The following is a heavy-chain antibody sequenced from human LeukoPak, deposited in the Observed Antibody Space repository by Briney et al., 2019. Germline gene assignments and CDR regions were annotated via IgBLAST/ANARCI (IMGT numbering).Heavy chain of an antibody. D-gene: IGHD3-10*01. CDR2: IYYSGST. J-gene: IGHJ3*02. V-gene: IGHV4-39*01. CDR1: GGSISSSSYY. Sequence: PSETLSLTCTVSGGSISSSSYYWGWIRQPPGKGLECVGSIYYSGSTYYNPSLKSRVTISVDPSKHQFSLKLSSVTAADTAVYYCARTPYYRSGRGAFDIWGQGTMVTVSS. CDR3: ARTPYYRSGRGAFDI.